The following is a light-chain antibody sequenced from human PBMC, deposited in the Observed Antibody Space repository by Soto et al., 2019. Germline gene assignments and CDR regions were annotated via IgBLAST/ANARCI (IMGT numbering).Light chain of an antibody. CDR3: SSFGGSNHVV. CDR1: SSDVGGYNY. Sequence: QSALPLPPSASGSPGPSVTISCTCTSSDVGGYNYVSWYQQHPGKAPKLIIYEVSKRHSGVPDHFSGSKPGNTASLTVSGLQADDKSYYYCSSFGGSNHVVFGGGTKLTVL. J-gene: IGLJ2*01. V-gene: IGLV2-8*01. CDR2: EVS.